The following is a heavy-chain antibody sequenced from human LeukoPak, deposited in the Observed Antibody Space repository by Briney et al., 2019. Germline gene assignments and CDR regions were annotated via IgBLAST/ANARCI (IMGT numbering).Heavy chain of an antibody. Sequence: SETLSLTCTVSGGSISTYYWSWLRQPPGKGLEWIGNIYYSGSTNYNPSLKSRVTISVDTSKNQFSLNLSSVTAADTAVYYCAIGVLWFGELSHPPLTSWGQGTLVTVSS. CDR3: AIGVLWFGELSHPPLTS. CDR2: IYYSGST. D-gene: IGHD3-10*01. V-gene: IGHV4-59*01. J-gene: IGHJ4*02. CDR1: GGSISTYY.